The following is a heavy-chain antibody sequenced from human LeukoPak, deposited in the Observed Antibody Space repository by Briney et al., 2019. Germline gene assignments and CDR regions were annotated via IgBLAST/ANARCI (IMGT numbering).Heavy chain of an antibody. Sequence: PSETLSLTCTVSGGSISSSSYYWSWIRQPPGKGLEWIGEINHSGSTNYNPSLKSRVTISVDTSKNQFSLKLSSVTAADTAVYYWARGVIEYRSSSAGNFDYWGQGPLVTV. CDR1: GGSISSSSYY. J-gene: IGHJ4*02. D-gene: IGHD6-6*01. CDR3: ARGVIEYRSSSAGNFDY. V-gene: IGHV4-39*07. CDR2: INHSGST.